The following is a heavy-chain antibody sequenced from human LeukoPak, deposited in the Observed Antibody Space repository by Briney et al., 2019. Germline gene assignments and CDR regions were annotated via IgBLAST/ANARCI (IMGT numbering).Heavy chain of an antibody. CDR1: GGSISSGSYY. V-gene: IGHV4-39*07. CDR3: ARGYYDSSGYLDSHDF. Sequence: SETLSLTCTASGGSISSGSYYWGWIRPPPGKGLEWIGSIYYSGSTYYNPSLKSQVTISVDTSKNQFSLNLSAVTAADTAVYYCARGYYDSSGYLDSHDFWGRGTLVTVSS. CDR2: IYYSGST. D-gene: IGHD3-22*01. J-gene: IGHJ4*02.